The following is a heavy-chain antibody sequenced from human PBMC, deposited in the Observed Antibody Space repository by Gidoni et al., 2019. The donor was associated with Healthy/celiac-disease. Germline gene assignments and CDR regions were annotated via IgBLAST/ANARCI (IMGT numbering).Heavy chain of an antibody. CDR3: ASPVYCSGGSCFAFDI. D-gene: IGHD2-15*01. V-gene: IGHV1-46*01. CDR2: INPSGGST. CDR1: GYTFTSYY. Sequence: QVQLVQSGAEVKKPGASVKVSCKASGYTFTSYYMHWVRQAPGQGLEWMGIINPSGGSTSNAQKFQGRVTMTRDTSTSTVYMELSSLRSEDTAVYYCASPVYCSGGSCFAFDIWGQGTMVTVSS. J-gene: IGHJ3*02.